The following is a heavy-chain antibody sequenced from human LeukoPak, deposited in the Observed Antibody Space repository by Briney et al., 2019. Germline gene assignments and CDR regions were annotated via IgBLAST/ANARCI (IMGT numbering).Heavy chain of an antibody. J-gene: IGHJ4*02. CDR1: GFTFGDYT. Sequence: GGSRRLSCTASGFTFGDYTVTWFRQAPGKGLEWVGFIRSKAYGGTTEYAASVKGRFTISRDDSKSIAYLQMNSLKTEDTAVYYCTITLVRGVPVSFDYWGQGTLVTVSS. CDR2: IRSKAYGGTT. CDR3: TITLVRGVPVSFDY. D-gene: IGHD3-10*01. V-gene: IGHV3-49*03.